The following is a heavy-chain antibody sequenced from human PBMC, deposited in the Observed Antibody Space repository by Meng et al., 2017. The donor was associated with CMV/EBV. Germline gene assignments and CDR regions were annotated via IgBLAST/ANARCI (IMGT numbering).Heavy chain of an antibody. CDR3: ARGGRGVEYYYYYGMDV. CDR2: ISSSSSYI. J-gene: IGHJ6*02. V-gene: IGHV3-21*01. Sequence: GGSLRLSCAASGFTFSSYSMNWVRQAPGKGLEWVSSISSSSSYIYYADSVKGRFTISRDNAKNSLYLQMNGLRAEDTAVYYCARGGRGVEYYYYYGMDVWGQGTTVTVSS. D-gene: IGHD3-10*01. CDR1: GFTFSSYS.